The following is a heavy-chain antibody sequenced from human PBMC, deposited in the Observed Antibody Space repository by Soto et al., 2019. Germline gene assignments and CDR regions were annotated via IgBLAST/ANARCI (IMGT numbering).Heavy chain of an antibody. Sequence: PSETLSLTCTVSGGSISGHYWIWIRQPPGEGMEWIGYIFYSGSTTYNNNPSLKSRVSISVDTSKNQFYLRLSSVTAADTAVYYCARVGSSGWSPDYWGQGTLVTGS. CDR3: ARVGSSGWSPDY. CDR2: IFYSGSTTY. V-gene: IGHV4-59*11. J-gene: IGHJ4*02. D-gene: IGHD6-19*01. CDR1: GGSISGHY.